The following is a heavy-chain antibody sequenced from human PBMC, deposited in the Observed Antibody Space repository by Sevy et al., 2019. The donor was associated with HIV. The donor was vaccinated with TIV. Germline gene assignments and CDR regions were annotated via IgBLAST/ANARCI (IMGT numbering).Heavy chain of an antibody. D-gene: IGHD1-26*01. Sequence: SETLSLTCTVSGYSISSGYYWGWIRQPPGKGLEWIGSIYHSGSPYYNPSLKSRVTMSVDTSKNQFSLKLSSVTAADTAVYYCARRVGTQDFQHWGQGTLVTVSS. CDR2: IYHSGSP. V-gene: IGHV4-38-2*02. J-gene: IGHJ1*01. CDR1: GYSISSGYY. CDR3: ARRVGTQDFQH.